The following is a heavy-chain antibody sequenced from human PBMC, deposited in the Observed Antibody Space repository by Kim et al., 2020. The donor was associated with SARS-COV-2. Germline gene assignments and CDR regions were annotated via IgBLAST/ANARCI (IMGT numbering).Heavy chain of an antibody. V-gene: IGHV4-59*08. D-gene: IGHD5-12*01. J-gene: IGHJ1*01. CDR2: IYYSGST. CDR3: ARRRARDGYEH. Sequence: SETLSLTCTVSGGSISSYYWSWIRQPPGKGLEWIGYIYYSGSTNYNPSLKSRVTISVDTSKNQFSLKLSSVTAADTAVYYCARRRARDGYEHWGQGTLVTVSS. CDR1: GGSISSYY.